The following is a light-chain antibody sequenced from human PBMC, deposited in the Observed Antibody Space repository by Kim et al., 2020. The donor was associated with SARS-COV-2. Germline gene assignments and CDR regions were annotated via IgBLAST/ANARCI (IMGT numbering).Light chain of an antibody. Sequence: EIVLTQSPATLSVSPGERATLYCRASQSVSSSLAWYHQRPGQPPRLLIYGASTRATGIPARFSGSESGTEFTLTISSLQSEDFAVYYCQQYNNWPRTFGQGTKVDIK. CDR3: QQYNNWPRT. J-gene: IGKJ1*01. CDR2: GAS. CDR1: QSVSSS. V-gene: IGKV3-15*01.